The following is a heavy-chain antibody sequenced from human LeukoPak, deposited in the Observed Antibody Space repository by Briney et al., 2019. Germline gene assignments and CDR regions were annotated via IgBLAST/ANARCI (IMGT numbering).Heavy chain of an antibody. CDR2: IYYSGST. V-gene: IGHV4-39*07. D-gene: IGHD2-2*01. Sequence: SETLSLTCTVSGGSISSSNYYWGWIRQPPGKGLEWIGSIYYSGSTNYNPSLKSRVTISVDTSKNQFSLKLSSVTAADTAVYYCARGTKYQLPYYFDYWGQGTLVTVSS. CDR3: ARGTKYQLPYYFDY. CDR1: GGSISSSNYY. J-gene: IGHJ4*02.